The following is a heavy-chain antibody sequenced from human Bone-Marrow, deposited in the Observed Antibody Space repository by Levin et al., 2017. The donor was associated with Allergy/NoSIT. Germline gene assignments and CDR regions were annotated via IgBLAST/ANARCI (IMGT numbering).Heavy chain of an antibody. V-gene: IGHV1-2*02. D-gene: IGHD3-10*01. J-gene: IGHJ4*02. CDR3: ARSGHIGGVRGVDY. CDR1: GYTFTGYY. CDR2: INPNSGGT. Sequence: VASVKVSCKASGYTFTGYYMHWVRQAPGQGLEWMGWINPNSGGTNYAQKFQGRVTMTRDTSISTAYMELSRLRSDDTAVYYCARSGHIGGVRGVDYWGQGTLVTVSS.